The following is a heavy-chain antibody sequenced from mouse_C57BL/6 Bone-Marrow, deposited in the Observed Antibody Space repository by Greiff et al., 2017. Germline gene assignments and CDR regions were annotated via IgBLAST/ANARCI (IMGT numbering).Heavy chain of an antibody. D-gene: IGHD1-1*01. CDR3: ARSPYDYGSSHWYFDV. J-gene: IGHJ1*03. Sequence: VQLQQPGAELVMPGASVKLSCKASGYTFTSYWMHWVKQRPGQGLEWIGEIDPSDSYTNYNQKFKGKSTLTVDKSSSTAYMQLSSLTSEDSAVYYCARSPYDYGSSHWYFDVWGTGTTVTVSS. V-gene: IGHV1-69*01. CDR2: IDPSDSYT. CDR1: GYTFTSYW.